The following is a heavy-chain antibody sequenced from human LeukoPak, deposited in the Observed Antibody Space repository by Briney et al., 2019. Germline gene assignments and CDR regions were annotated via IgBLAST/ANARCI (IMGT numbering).Heavy chain of an antibody. V-gene: IGHV1-18*01. CDR1: GYTFTSYG. J-gene: IGHJ3*02. CDR3: ARHQYSSSWSTDAFDI. D-gene: IGHD6-13*01. Sequence: ASVKVSCKASGYTFTSYGISWVRQAPGQGLEWMGWISAYNGNTNYAQKLQGRVTMTTDTSTSTAYMELRSLRSDDTAVYYCARHQYSSSWSTDAFDIWGQGTMVTVSS. CDR2: ISAYNGNT.